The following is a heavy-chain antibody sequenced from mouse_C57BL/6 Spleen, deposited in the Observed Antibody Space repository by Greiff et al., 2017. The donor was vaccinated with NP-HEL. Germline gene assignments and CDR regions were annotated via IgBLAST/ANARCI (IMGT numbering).Heavy chain of an antibody. J-gene: IGHJ2*01. CDR1: GYTFTDYY. CDR2: INPYNGGT. CDR3: ARIYDGYSFDY. Sequence: EVQLQQSGPVLVKPGASVKMSCKASGYTFTDYYMNWVKQSHGKSLEWIGVINPYNGGTSYNQKFKGKATLTVDKSSSTAYMELNSLTSEDSAVYYCARIYDGYSFDYWGQGTTLTVSS. V-gene: IGHV1-19*01. D-gene: IGHD2-3*01.